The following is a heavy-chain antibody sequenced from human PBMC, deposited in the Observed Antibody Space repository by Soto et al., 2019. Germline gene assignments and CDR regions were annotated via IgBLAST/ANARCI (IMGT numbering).Heavy chain of an antibody. CDR3: ARLDSSSIRRFDAFDI. Sequence: QVQLVQSGAEVKKPGSSVKVSCKASGGTFSSYAISWVRQAPGQGLEWMGGIIPIFGTANYAQKFQGRVTITADESTSTAYMELSSLISDDTAVYYCARLDSSSIRRFDAFDIWGQGTMVTVSS. CDR2: IIPIFGTA. D-gene: IGHD6-6*01. V-gene: IGHV1-69*01. CDR1: GGTFSSYA. J-gene: IGHJ3*02.